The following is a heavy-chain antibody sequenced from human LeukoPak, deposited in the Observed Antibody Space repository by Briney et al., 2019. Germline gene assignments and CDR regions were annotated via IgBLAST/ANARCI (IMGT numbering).Heavy chain of an antibody. CDR2: ISESGTT. V-gene: IGHV4-34*01. Sequence: HPSETLSLTCAVYGGSFSGYYWSWIRQPPGKGLEWLATISESGTTYYNPSLKSRVTISVDTSKNQFSLNLGSVTAADTAVYYCARYSGSYFDYWGQGSLVTVSS. CDR3: ARYSGSYFDY. J-gene: IGHJ4*02. CDR1: GGSFSGYY. D-gene: IGHD3-10*01.